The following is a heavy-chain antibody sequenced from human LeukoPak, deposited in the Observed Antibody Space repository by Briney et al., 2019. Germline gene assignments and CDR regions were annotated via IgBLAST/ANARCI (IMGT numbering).Heavy chain of an antibody. J-gene: IGHJ4*02. CDR3: TTMTTETSTAFDY. Sequence: PGGPLRLSCTASGFTFGDYAMSWVRQAPGKGLEWVGFIRSKTYGETTEYAASVKGRFTISRDDSKSIAYLQMNSLNTEDTAVYYCTTMTTETSTAFDYWGQGTLGTVSS. CDR1: GFTFGDYA. CDR2: IRSKTYGETT. V-gene: IGHV3-49*04. D-gene: IGHD2-21*02.